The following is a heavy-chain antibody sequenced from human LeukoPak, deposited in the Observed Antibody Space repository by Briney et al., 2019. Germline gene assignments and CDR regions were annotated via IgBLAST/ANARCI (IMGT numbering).Heavy chain of an antibody. J-gene: IGHJ4*02. D-gene: IGHD3-22*01. CDR1: GFTFSNAW. CDR3: TTTHDSSGYYHY. CDR2: IKSKTDGGTT. V-gene: IGHV3-15*01. Sequence: MPGGSLRLSCAASGFTFSNAWMSWVRQAPGKGLEWVGRIKSKTDGGTTDYAAPVKGRFTISRDDSKNTLYLQMNSLKTEDTAVYYCTTTHDSSGYYHYWGQGTLVTVSS.